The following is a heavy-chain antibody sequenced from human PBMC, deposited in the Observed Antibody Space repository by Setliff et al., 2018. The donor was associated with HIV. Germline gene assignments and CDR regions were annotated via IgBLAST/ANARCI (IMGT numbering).Heavy chain of an antibody. V-gene: IGHV4-4*09. CDR1: GGSISGYH. J-gene: IGHJ4*02. CDR3: ARSPSYRSSWEYYFDY. Sequence: ETLSLTCTVSGGSISGYHWNWLRQTPGKGLEWIGYIYTSRGTNYNHSLRTRVIISVDTSNQFSLKLSSVTAADAAVCYCARSPSYRSSWEYYFDYWGQGILVTVSS. CDR2: IYTSRGT. D-gene: IGHD6-13*01.